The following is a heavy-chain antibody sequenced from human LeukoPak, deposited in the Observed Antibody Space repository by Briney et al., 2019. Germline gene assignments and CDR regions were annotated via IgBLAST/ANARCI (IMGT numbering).Heavy chain of an antibody. D-gene: IGHD3-9*01. CDR2: ISAYNGNT. V-gene: IGHV1-18*01. CDR3: ARDPSYDILTGYYSDY. CDR1: GYTFTSYG. J-gene: IGHJ4*02. Sequence: GASVKVSCKASGYTFTSYGISWVRQAPGQGLEWMGWISAYNGNTNYAQKLQGRVTMTTDTSTSTAYMELRSLRSDDTAVYYCARDPSYDILTGYYSDYWGQGTLVTVSS.